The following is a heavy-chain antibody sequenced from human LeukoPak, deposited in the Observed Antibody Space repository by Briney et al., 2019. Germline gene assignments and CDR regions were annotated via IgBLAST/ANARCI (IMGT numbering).Heavy chain of an antibody. J-gene: IGHJ4*02. V-gene: IGHV3-74*01. CDR2: INSDGSST. CDR1: GFTFSSYW. Sequence: PGGSLRLSCAASGFTFSSYWMHWVRQAPGKGLVWVSRINSDGSSTSYADSVKGRFTISRDNSKNTLYLQMNSLRAEDTAVYYCAKDVYYDFWSGYYKGLDHWGQGTLVTVSS. CDR3: AKDVYYDFWSGYYKGLDH. D-gene: IGHD3-3*01.